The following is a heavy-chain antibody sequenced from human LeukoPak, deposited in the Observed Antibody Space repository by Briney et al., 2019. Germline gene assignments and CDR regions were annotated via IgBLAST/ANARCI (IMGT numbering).Heavy chain of an antibody. D-gene: IGHD1-26*01. CDR3: ARGGSSSFDY. CDR2: INAYNGNT. CDR1: GDTLTSQG. V-gene: IGHV1-18*01. J-gene: IGHJ4*02. Sequence: ASVKLSCKASGDTLTSQGISWLRKAPPPGLEWMGWINAYNGNTNYAQKLQGRVTMTTDTSTSTAYMELRSLRSDDTAVYYCARGGSSSFDYWGQGTLVTVSS.